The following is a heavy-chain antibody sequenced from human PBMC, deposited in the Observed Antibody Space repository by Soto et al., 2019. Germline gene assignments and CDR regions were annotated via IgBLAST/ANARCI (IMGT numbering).Heavy chain of an antibody. J-gene: IGHJ5*02. CDR3: ARGNVENSFGP. CDR1: GFRFIPDW. Sequence: GESLNIGGQISGFRFIPDWIAWVREMPGKGLGWMGIIYPHDSKVNYNPVVQGQVTMSADKSISTAYLQWSSLRASDTAIYFCARGNVENSFGPWGQGTPVTVSS. D-gene: IGHD2-15*01. V-gene: IGHV5-51*01. CDR2: IYPHDSKV.